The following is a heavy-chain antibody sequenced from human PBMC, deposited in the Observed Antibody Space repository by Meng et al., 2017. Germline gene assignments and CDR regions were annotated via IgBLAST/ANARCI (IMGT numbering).Heavy chain of an antibody. Sequence: LRGSGRVLAWAAGTLSLTCAVTSGSVSSGSYYWSGIRQTPWKELSVNRYIYYSRITKYDPALKSRVAISLDTSKNQFSLKLSSVTAAGTSVYYCARELKEQSFAWGYWGQGTLVTVSS. V-gene: IGHV4-61*01. D-gene: IGHD3-16*01. CDR3: ARELKEQSFAWGY. CDR2: IYYSRIT. J-gene: IGHJ4*02. CDR1: SGSVSSGSYY.